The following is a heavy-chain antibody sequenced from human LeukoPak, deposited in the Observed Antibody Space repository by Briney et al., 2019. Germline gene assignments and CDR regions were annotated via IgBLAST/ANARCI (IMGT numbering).Heavy chain of an antibody. D-gene: IGHD3-9*01. CDR1: GYTFTSYD. V-gene: IGHV1-8*01. J-gene: IGHJ4*02. CDR2: MNPNSGNT. Sequence: ASVKVSCRASGYTFTSYDINWVRQATGQGLEWMGWMNPNSGNTGYAQKFQGRVTMTRNTSISTAYMELSSLRSEDTAVYYCATADVLRYFDWLLNWGQGTLVTVSS. CDR3: ATADVLRYFDWLLN.